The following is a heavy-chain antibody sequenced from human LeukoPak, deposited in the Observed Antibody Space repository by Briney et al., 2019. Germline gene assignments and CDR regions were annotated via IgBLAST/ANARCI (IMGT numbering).Heavy chain of an antibody. CDR2: ISGSGGST. J-gene: IGHJ4*02. D-gene: IGHD4-17*01. CDR1: GFTFSSYA. V-gene: IGHV3-23*01. Sequence: GGSLRLSCAASGFTFSSYAMSWVRQAPGKGLEWVSAISGSGGSTYYADSVKGRFTISRDKSKNTLYLQMNSLRAEDTAVYYCAKGGSLTTVTHFDYWGQGTLVTVSS. CDR3: AKGGSLTTVTHFDY.